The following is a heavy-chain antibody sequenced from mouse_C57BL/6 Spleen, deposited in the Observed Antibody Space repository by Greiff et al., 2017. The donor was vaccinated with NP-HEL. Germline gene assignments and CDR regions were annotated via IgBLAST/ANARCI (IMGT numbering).Heavy chain of an antibody. CDR1: GFTFSDYG. D-gene: IGHD1-1*01. J-gene: IGHJ1*03. CDR2: ISSGSSTI. CDR3: ATYGSSYFDV. V-gene: IGHV5-17*01. Sequence: EVQGVESGGGLVKPGGSLKLSCAASGFTFSDYGMHWVRQAPEKGLEWVAYISSGSSTIYYADTVKGRFTISRDNAKNTLFLQMTSLRSEDTAMYYCATYGSSYFDVWGTGTTVTVSS.